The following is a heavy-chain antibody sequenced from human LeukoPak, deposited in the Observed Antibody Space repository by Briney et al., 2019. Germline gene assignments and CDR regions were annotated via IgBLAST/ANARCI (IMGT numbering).Heavy chain of an antibody. CDR3: VHLLSGSYDFDY. CDR2: ISSSGSTI. D-gene: IGHD1-26*01. J-gene: IGHJ4*02. V-gene: IGHV3-11*01. Sequence: PGGSLRLSCAASGFSFSGHYMDWVRQAPGKGLEWVSYISSSGSTIYYADSVKGRFTISRDNAKNSLYLQMNSLRAEDTAVYYCVHLLSGSYDFDYWGQGTLVTVSS. CDR1: GFSFSGHY.